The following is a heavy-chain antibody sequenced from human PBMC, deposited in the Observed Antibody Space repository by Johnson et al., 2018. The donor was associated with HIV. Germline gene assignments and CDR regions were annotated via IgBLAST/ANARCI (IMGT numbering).Heavy chain of an antibody. V-gene: IGHV3-30-3*01. D-gene: IGHD3-10*01. CDR1: GFTFSSYA. J-gene: IGHJ3*02. CDR2: ISYDGSNK. CDR3: AKDRVRDAFDI. Sequence: QVQVVESGGGLVQPGGSLRLSCAASGFTFSSYAMHWVRQAPGKGLEWVAVISYDGSNKYYADSVKGRFTISRDNSKNTLYLQMNSLRAEDTAVYYCAKDRVRDAFDIWGQGTMVTVSS.